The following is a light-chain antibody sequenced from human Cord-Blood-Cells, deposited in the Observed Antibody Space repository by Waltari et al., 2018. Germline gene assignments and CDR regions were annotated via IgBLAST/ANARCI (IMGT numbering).Light chain of an antibody. CDR3: SSYTSSSTPYV. Sequence: QSALTQPASVSGSPGLSITISCTGTSRDVGGYNYVSWYQQHPGKAPKLMIYEVSNRPSGVSNRFSGSKSGNTASLTISGLQAEDEADYYCSSYTSSSTPYVFGTGTKVTVL. CDR1: SRDVGGYNY. J-gene: IGLJ1*01. CDR2: EVS. V-gene: IGLV2-14*01.